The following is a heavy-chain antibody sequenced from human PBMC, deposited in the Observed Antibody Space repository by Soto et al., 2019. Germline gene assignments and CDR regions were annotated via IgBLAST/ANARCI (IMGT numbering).Heavy chain of an antibody. CDR2: IYYSGTT. J-gene: IGHJ5*02. Sequence: PSETLSLTCTVSGDSITSNSYFWAWIRQPPGKGLEWIGSIYYSGTTYYNPSLKSRVTISVDKSKNQFSLKLSSVTAADTAVYYCASLDCGGDCYSRGRKYNWFDPWGQGTLVTVSS. CDR3: ASLDCGGDCYSRGRKYNWFDP. CDR1: GDSITSNSYF. D-gene: IGHD2-21*02. V-gene: IGHV4-39*07.